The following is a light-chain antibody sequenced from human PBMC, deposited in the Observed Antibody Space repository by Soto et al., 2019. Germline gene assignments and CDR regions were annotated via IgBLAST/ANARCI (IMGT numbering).Light chain of an antibody. CDR3: SSYTSSSSYV. V-gene: IGLV2-14*01. CDR2: EVS. J-gene: IGLJ1*01. CDR1: SSDVGSYNY. Sequence: LTQPASVSGSPGQSITITCTGTSSDVGSYNYVSWYQQHPGKAPKLMIFEVSNRPSGVSNRFSGSKSGNTASLTISGLQAEDEADYYCSSYTSSSSYVFGTGTKVT.